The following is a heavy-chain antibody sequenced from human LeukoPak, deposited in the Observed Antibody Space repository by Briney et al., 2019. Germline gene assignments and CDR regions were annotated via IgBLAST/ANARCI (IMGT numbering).Heavy chain of an antibody. J-gene: IGHJ3*02. CDR1: GFTFMTYG. V-gene: IGHV3-33*01. Sequence: PGGSLRLSCATSGFTFMTYGFHWVRQAPGKGLEWVAVIWSDGGKQYYADSVKGRFTISRDSSDSTVHLHMNSLRVEDTAVYYCARESAGISSDIWGQGTMVTVSS. D-gene: IGHD2-15*01. CDR3: ARESAGISSDI. CDR2: IWSDGGKQ.